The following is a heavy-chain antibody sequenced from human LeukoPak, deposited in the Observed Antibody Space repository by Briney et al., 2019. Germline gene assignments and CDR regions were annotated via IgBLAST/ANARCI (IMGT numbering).Heavy chain of an antibody. V-gene: IGHV1-46*01. CDR1: GYTFTSYY. CDR3: ARHGYAEYYFDY. CDR2: INPSGGSP. D-gene: IGHD5-18*01. J-gene: IGHJ4*02. Sequence: ASVKVSCKASGYTFTSYYMHWVRQAPGQGLEWMGIINPSGGSPSYAQKFQGRVTMTRDTSTSTVYMELSSLRSEDTAVYYCARHGYAEYYFDYRGQGTLVTVSS.